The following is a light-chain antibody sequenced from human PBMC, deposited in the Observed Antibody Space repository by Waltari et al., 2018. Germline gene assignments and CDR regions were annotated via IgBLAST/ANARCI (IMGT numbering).Light chain of an antibody. CDR1: QSVSSN. J-gene: IGKJ4*01. V-gene: IGKV3-11*01. Sequence: EIVLTQSPATLSLSPGERVTLSCRASQSVSSNLAWYQQKPGQAPRLLIYDASNRATGIPARFSGSGSGTDFTLTISSLEPEDFALYYCQHRSNWPLTFGGGTKVEIK. CDR2: DAS. CDR3: QHRSNWPLT.